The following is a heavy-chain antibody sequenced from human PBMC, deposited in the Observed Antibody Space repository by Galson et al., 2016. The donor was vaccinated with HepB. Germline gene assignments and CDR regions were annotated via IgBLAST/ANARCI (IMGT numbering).Heavy chain of an antibody. V-gene: IGHV1-24*01. Sequence: SVKVSCKVSGYTLTKLSLHWVRQAPGKGLEWMGGSDSEDGETIYAQKFQGRVAMTEDTSTDTAYMELSSLRYEDTAVYYCARVSENFHGGHSYYYYMDVWGKGTTVTVS. D-gene: IGHD1-26*01. CDR1: GYTLTKLS. J-gene: IGHJ6*03. CDR3: ARVSENFHGGHSYYYYMDV. CDR2: SDSEDGET.